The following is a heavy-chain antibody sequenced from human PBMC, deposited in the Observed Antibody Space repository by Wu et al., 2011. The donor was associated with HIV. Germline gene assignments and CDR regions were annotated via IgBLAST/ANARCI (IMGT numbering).Heavy chain of an antibody. Sequence: QVQLVQSGAEVKKPGASVKVSCKASGYTFTGYYIHWVRQAPGQGLEWMGWISPYNGKTKSTQKFQGRVTLTTDTSTSTAYMELRSLRSDDTAVYYCARGFPYHFDYWGQGTLVTVSS. CDR1: GYTFTGYY. CDR3: ARGFPYHFDY. J-gene: IGHJ4*02. D-gene: IGHD3-10*01. CDR2: ISPYNGKT. V-gene: IGHV1-18*04.